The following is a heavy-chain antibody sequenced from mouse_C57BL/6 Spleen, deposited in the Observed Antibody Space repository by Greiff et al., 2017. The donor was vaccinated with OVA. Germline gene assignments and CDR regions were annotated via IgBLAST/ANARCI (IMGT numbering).Heavy chain of an antibody. D-gene: IGHD2-3*01. CDR3: ARSDDGYYDY. Sequence: VQLQQSGPELVKPGASVKISCKASGYTFTDYYMNWVKQSHGQILEWIGDINPYNGGTSYNQKFKGKATLTVDKSSSTAYMERRSLTSEDSAVYYCARSDDGYYDYWGQGTTLTVSS. V-gene: IGHV1-26*01. CDR2: INPYNGGT. CDR1: GYTFTDYY. J-gene: IGHJ2*01.